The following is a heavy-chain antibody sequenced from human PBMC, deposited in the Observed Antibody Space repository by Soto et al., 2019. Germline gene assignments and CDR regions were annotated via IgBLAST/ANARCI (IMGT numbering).Heavy chain of an antibody. D-gene: IGHD5-12*01. CDR2: IYPGDSDT. CDR1: GYSFTSDW. Sequence: PGESLKISCKGSGYSFTSDWIGWVRQMPGKGLEWMGIIYPGDSDTRYSPSFQGQVTISADKSISTAYLQWSSLKASDTAMYYCAGGGGGYSGYDYYSSGWYSSFDYWGQGTLVTVSS. CDR3: AGGGGGYSGYDYYSSGWYSSFDY. J-gene: IGHJ4*02. V-gene: IGHV5-51*01.